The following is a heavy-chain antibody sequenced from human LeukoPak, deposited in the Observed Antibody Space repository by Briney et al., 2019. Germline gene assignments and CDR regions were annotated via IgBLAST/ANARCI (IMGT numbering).Heavy chain of an antibody. V-gene: IGHV3-66*01. J-gene: IGHJ4*02. Sequence: GGSLRLSCAASGFTLSSNYMSWVRQAPEKGLEWVSIIYSGGSTYYADSVKGRLTISRDNSKNTLYLQMNSLRAEDTAVYYCARGSDSSGYYYFDYWGQGTLVTVSS. CDR3: ARGSDSSGYYYFDY. CDR2: IYSGGST. D-gene: IGHD3-22*01. CDR1: GFTLSSNY.